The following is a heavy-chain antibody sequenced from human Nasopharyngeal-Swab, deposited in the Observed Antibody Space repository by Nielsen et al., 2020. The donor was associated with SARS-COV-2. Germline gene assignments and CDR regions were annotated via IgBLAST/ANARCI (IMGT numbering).Heavy chain of an antibody. D-gene: IGHD6-6*01. V-gene: IGHV1-8*01. CDR3: ARTYSSSSPYYYYYGMDV. J-gene: IGHJ6*02. CDR2: MNPNSGNT. Sequence: WVRQAPGQGLEWMGWMNPNSGNTGYAQKFQGRVTMTRNTSISTAYMELSSLRSEDTAVYYCARTYSSSSPYYYYYGMDVWGQGTTVTVSS.